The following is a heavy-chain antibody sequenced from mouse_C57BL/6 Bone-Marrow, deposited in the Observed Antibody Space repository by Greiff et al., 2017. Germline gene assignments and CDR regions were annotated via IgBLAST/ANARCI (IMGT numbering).Heavy chain of an antibody. CDR2: INPSSGYT. D-gene: IGHD1-1*01. J-gene: IGHJ1*03. V-gene: IGHV1-7*01. Sequence: QVQLQQSGAELVKPGASVKLSCKASGYTFTSYWMHWVKQRPGQGLEWIGYINPSSGYTKYNQKFKDKATLTADKSSSTAYMQLSSLRYEDSAGYDCARPKYYGSSYWYFDVWGTGTTVTVSS. CDR3: ARPKYYGSSYWYFDV. CDR1: GYTFTSYW.